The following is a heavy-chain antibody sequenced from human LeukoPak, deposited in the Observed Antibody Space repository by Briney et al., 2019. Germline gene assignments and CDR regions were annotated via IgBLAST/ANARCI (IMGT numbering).Heavy chain of an antibody. V-gene: IGHV4-34*01. CDR2: INHSGST. D-gene: IGHD3-10*01. CDR1: GGSFSGYH. J-gene: IGHJ4*02. CDR3: ARGKGPVLLWFGEYFDY. Sequence: SETLSLTCAVYGGSFSGYHWSWIRQPPGKGLEWIGEINHSGSTNYNPSLKSRVTISVDTSKNQFSLKLSSVTAADTAVYYCARGKGPVLLWFGEYFDYWGQGTLVTVSS.